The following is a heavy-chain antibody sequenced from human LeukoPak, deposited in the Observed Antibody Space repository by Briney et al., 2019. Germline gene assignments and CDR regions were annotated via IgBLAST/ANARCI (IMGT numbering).Heavy chain of an antibody. CDR2: ISSSSSYI. Sequence: GGSLRLSCAASGFTFSSYSMNWVRQAPGKGLEWVSSISSSSSYIYYADSVKGRFTISRDNAKNSLCLQMNSLRAEDTAVYYCARTPLRYFDWLSNYFDYWGQGTLVTVSS. CDR1: GFTFSSYS. V-gene: IGHV3-21*01. J-gene: IGHJ4*02. D-gene: IGHD3-9*01. CDR3: ARTPLRYFDWLSNYFDY.